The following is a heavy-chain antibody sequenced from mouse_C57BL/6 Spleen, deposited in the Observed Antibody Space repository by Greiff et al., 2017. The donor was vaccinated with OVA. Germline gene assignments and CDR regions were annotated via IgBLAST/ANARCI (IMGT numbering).Heavy chain of an antibody. V-gene: IGHV1-52*01. CDR2: IDPSDSET. CDR3: ARGGGSNDAMDY. J-gene: IGHJ4*01. D-gene: IGHD2-5*01. Sequence: VQLQQPGAELVRPGSSVKLSCKASGYTFTSYWMHWVKQRPIQGLEWIGNIDPSDSETHYNQKFKDKATLTVDKSSSTAYMQLSSLTSEDSAVYYCARGGGSNDAMDYWGQGTSVTVSS. CDR1: GYTFTSYW.